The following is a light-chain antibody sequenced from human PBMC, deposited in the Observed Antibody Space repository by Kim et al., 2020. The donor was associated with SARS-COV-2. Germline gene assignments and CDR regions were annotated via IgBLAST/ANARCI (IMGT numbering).Light chain of an antibody. CDR3: SSYTTSSTYV. CDR2: EVS. V-gene: IGLV2-14*01. Sequence: ALTQPASVSGYPGQSITISCTGTSGDVGGYNFVSWYQHHPGKAPKLMIYEVSNRPSEISNRFSGSKSGNTASLTISGLQADDEADYYCSSYTTSSTYVFGTGTKVTVL. J-gene: IGLJ1*01. CDR1: SGDVGGYNF.